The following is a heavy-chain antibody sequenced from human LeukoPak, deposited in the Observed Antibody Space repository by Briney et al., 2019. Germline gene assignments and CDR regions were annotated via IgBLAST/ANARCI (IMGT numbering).Heavy chain of an antibody. D-gene: IGHD3-3*01. Sequence: GGSLRLSCAASGFIVSSNYMSWVRQAPGKGLEWVSVIYSGGSTYYADSVKGRFTISRDKSKNTLFLQMNSLRAEDTAVYYCARGVHDFWSGFYFDYWGQGALVTVSS. CDR3: ARGVHDFWSGFYFDY. J-gene: IGHJ4*02. CDR2: IYSGGST. V-gene: IGHV3-66*02. CDR1: GFIVSSNY.